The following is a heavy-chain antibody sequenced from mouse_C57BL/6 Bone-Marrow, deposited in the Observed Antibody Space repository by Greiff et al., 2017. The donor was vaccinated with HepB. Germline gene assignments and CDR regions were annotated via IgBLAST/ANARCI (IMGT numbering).Heavy chain of an antibody. CDR1: GFTFSNYW. D-gene: IGHD2-3*01. J-gene: IGHJ2*01. CDR2: IRLKSDNYAT. Sequence: EVKLMESGGGLVQPGGSMKLSCVASGFTFSNYWMNWVRQSPEKGLEWVAQIRLKSDNYATHYAESVKGRFTISRDDSKSSVYLQMNNLRAEDTGIYYCTGGDGYYGYWGQGTTLTVSS. CDR3: TGGDGYYGY. V-gene: IGHV6-3*01.